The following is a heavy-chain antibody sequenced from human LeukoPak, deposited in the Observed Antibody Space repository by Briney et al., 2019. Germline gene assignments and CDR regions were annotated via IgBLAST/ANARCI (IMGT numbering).Heavy chain of an antibody. CDR1: GGTFSSYA. J-gene: IGHJ6*03. CDR3: ARVYDGYYYYYMDV. D-gene: IGHD3-16*01. V-gene: IGHV1-69*13. CDR2: IIPIFGTA. Sequence: GASVKVSCKASGGTFSSYAISWVRQAPGQGLEWMGGIIPIFGTANYAQKFQGRVTITADESTSTAYMELSSLRSEDTAVYYCARVYDGYYYYYMDVGGKGTTVTVSS.